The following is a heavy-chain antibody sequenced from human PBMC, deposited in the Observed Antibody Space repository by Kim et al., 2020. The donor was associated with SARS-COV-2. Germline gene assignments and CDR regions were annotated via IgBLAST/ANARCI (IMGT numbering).Heavy chain of an antibody. J-gene: IGHJ6*02. V-gene: IGHV1-3*01. D-gene: IGHD3-10*01. Sequence: ASVKVSCKASGYTFTSYAMHWVRQAPGQRLEWMGWINAGNGNTKYSQKFQGRVTITRDTSASTAYMELSSLRSEDTAVYYCARDQVTYYYGSGSYYNGTYYYYGMDVWGQGTTVTVSS. CDR3: ARDQVTYYYGSGSYYNGTYYYYGMDV. CDR1: GYTFTSYA. CDR2: INAGNGNT.